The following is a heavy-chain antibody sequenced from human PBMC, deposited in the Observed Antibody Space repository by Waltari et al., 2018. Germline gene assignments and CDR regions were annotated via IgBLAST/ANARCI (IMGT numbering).Heavy chain of an antibody. CDR1: GFTFSSYA. V-gene: IGHV3-23*01. CDR3: AQPGGVIDAFDI. Sequence: EVQLLESGGGLVQPGGSLRLSCAASGFTFSSYAMSWVRQAPGKGWEWVLAIRGSGVSAYYADSVKGRFTISRDNSKNTLYLQMNSLRAEDTAVYYCAQPGGVIDAFDIWGQGTMVTVSS. D-gene: IGHD2-21*01. CDR2: IRGSGVSA. J-gene: IGHJ3*02.